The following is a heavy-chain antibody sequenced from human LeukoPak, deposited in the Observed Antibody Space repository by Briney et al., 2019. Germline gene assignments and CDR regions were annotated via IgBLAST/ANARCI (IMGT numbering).Heavy chain of an antibody. CDR2: ISSSGSTI. V-gene: IGHV3-11*04. CDR1: GFTFNKHW. J-gene: IGHJ4*02. D-gene: IGHD3-9*01. CDR3: ARIPRNYDILTGYYTDY. Sequence: GGSLRLSCAASGFTFNKHWMSWIRQAPGKGLEWVSYISSSGSTIYYADSVKGRFTISRDNAKNSLYLQMNSLRAEGTAVYYCARIPRNYDILTGYYTDYWGQGTLVTVSS.